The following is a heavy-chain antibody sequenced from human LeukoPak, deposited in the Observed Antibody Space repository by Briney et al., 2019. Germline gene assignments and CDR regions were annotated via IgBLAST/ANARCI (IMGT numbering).Heavy chain of an antibody. CDR1: GGSMSNYY. D-gene: IGHD6-19*01. J-gene: IGHJ4*02. CDR2: IYDDGST. V-gene: IGHV4-59*01. CDR3: ARFHSSGSDY. Sequence: SETLSLTCTVSGGSMSNYYWSWIRQPPGKGLEWIGYIYDDGSTHYNPSLKSRVTISADTSKNQFSLKLTSVTAADTAVYYCARFHSSGSDYWGQGTLVTVSS.